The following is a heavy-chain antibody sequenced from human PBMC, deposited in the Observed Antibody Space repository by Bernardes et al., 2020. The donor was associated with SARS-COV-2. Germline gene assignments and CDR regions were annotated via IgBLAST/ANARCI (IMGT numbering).Heavy chain of an antibody. D-gene: IGHD6-13*01. CDR3: ASGAAAAHDVRH. Sequence: GGSLRLSCAASGFSFSAYYMSWIRQAPGKGLEWIAYMSSSSGYTNYAASVRGRFTISRDNAKNSLYLQMNSLRVDDTAVYYCASGAAAAHDVRHWGQGTLVTVSS. J-gene: IGHJ4*02. CDR1: GFSFSAYY. V-gene: IGHV3-11*03. CDR2: MSSSSGYT.